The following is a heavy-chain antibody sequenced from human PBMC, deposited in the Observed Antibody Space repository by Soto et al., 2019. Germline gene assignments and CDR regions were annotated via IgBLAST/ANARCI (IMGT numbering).Heavy chain of an antibody. CDR2: IYYSGST. D-gene: IGHD1-7*01. CDR3: VRHEYNWNYPPAPLAH. V-gene: IGHV4-59*08. J-gene: IGHJ1*01. Sequence: SETLSLTCTVSGDSISTYYWSWIRQPPGKALEWIGYIYYSGSTNYNPSLRSRATISVDASKNQFSLKLSSVTAADTAVYYCVRHEYNWNYPPAPLAHWGQGTLVTVSS. CDR1: GDSISTYY.